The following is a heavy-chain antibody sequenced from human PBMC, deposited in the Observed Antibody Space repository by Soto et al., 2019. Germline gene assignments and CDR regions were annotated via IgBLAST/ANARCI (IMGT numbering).Heavy chain of an antibody. Sequence: QVQLVQSGAEVKKPGASVKVSCKASGYTFTRSGISWVRQAPGQGPEWMGWISSYNGDTNYAQTFQGRVTMTTDTATSTAYMKLRSLRSDDTAVDYCAREGVAPYYYYGMDVWCQGTPVTVSS. D-gene: IGHD5-12*01. CDR2: ISSYNGDT. CDR3: AREGVAPYYYYGMDV. V-gene: IGHV1-18*01. J-gene: IGHJ6*02. CDR1: GYTFTRSG.